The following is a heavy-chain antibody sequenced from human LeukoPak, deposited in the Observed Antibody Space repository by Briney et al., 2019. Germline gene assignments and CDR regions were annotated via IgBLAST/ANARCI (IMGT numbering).Heavy chain of an antibody. Sequence: GGSLRLSCAASGFTFSSYGMHWVRQAPGKGLEWVAVIKCGGTNKYYADSVKGRFTISRDNSKNTLYLQMNSLRAEDTAVYYCARAPAHYCSSTSCYAHLRGMDVWGQGTTVTVSS. D-gene: IGHD2-2*01. V-gene: IGHV3-33*01. CDR2: IKCGGTNK. CDR1: GFTFSSYG. CDR3: ARAPAHYCSSTSCYAHLRGMDV. J-gene: IGHJ6*02.